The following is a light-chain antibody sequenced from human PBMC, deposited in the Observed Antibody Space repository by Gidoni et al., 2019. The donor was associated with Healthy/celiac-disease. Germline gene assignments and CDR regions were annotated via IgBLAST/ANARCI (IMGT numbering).Light chain of an antibody. J-gene: IGKJ1*01. CDR3: QQYNNWPSV. V-gene: IGKV3-15*01. CDR1: QSVSSN. CDR2: GAS. Sequence: EIVMTQSPATLSVSPGERATLSCRASQSVSSNLAWYQQKPGQAPRLLIYGASTRATGIPARFSGNGSGTEFTLTISSLQSEDFAVYYCQQYNNWPSVFGQXTKVEIK.